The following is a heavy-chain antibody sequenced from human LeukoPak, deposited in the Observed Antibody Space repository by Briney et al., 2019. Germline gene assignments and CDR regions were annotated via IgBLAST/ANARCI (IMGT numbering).Heavy chain of an antibody. V-gene: IGHV3-7*01. Sequence: GGSLRLSCAASGFTFDDYAMHWVRQAPGKGLEWVANIKQDGSEKYYVESVKGRFTISRDNAKNSLYLQMNSLRAEDTALLYCVRYGDDDTPGLNWGQGTLVTVSS. CDR3: VRYGDDDTPGLN. CDR2: IKQDGSEK. CDR1: GFTFDDYA. J-gene: IGHJ4*02. D-gene: IGHD4-17*01.